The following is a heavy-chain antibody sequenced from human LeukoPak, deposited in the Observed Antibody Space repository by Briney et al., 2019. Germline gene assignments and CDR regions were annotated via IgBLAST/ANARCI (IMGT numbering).Heavy chain of an antibody. J-gene: IGHJ4*02. CDR2: IIPIFGTA. CDR1: GGTFSSYA. V-gene: IGHV1-69*06. CDR3: ARNHRPKDIVVVPAAFDY. D-gene: IGHD2-2*01. Sequence: SVKVSCKASGGTFSSYAISWVRQAPGQALEWMGGIIPIFGTANYAQKFQGRVTITADKSTSTAYMELSSLRSEDTAVYYCARNHRPKDIVVVPAAFDYWGQGTLVTVSS.